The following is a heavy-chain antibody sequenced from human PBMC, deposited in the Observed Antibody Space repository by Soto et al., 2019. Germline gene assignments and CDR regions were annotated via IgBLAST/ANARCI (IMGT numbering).Heavy chain of an antibody. CDR3: ARAISGNDYYYYGMDV. Sequence: GSGPTLVNPTETLTLTCTVSGFSLSNARMGVSWIRQPPGKALEWLAHIFSNDEKSYSTSLKSRLTISKDTSKSQVVLTMTNMDPVDTATYYCARAISGNDYYYYGMDVWGQGTTVTVSS. J-gene: IGHJ6*02. CDR2: IFSNDEK. V-gene: IGHV2-26*01. CDR1: GFSLSNARMG.